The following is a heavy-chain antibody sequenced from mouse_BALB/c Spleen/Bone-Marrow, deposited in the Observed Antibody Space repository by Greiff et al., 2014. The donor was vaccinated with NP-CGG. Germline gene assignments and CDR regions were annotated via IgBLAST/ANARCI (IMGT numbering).Heavy chain of an antibody. J-gene: IGHJ2*01. CDR3: ARIYYGSSYDY. CDR2: IHYSGST. Sequence: QLKESGPDLGKTSQSLSLTCTVPGYSIPSGYSWDWVRQFSGKKMEWMGYIHYSGSTNYNPSLKSRISITRDTSKNQFFLQLNSVTTEDTATYYCARIYYGSSYDYWGQGTTLTVSS. D-gene: IGHD1-1*01. V-gene: IGHV3-1*02. CDR1: GYSIPSGYS.